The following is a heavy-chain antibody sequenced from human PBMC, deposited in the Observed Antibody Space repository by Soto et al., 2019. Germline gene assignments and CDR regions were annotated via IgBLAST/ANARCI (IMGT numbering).Heavy chain of an antibody. CDR1: GYSFTSYA. V-gene: IGHV1-18*01. D-gene: IGHD2-15*01. J-gene: IGHJ4*02. CDR2: ISAYSGDT. CDR3: ARSRGYCSGGSCYFDF. Sequence: GASVKVSCKASGYSFTSYAISWVRQAPGQGLEWMGWISAYSGDTNYAQKFQGRVTMLTDTSTSTAFMEVTSLRSDDTAVYYCARSRGYCSGGSCYFDFWGQGTLVTVSS.